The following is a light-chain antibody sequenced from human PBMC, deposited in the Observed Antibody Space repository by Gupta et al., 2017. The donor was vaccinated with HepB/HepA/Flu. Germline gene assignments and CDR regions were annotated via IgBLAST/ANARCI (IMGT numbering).Light chain of an antibody. CDR2: DKN. CDR1: SLRNYY. CDR3: CSRDSSGNPQ. V-gene: IGLV3-19*01. Sequence: SSELTQDPAVSVALGPTVRITCQGDSLRNYYASWYQQKPGQAPVLVIYDKNNRPSGIPDRFSGSRTGNTASLTITGAQAEDEADYYCCSRDSSGNPQFGGGTKLTVL. J-gene: IGLJ2*01.